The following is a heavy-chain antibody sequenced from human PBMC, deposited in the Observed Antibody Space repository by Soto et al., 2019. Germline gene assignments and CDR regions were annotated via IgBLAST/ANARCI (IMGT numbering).Heavy chain of an antibody. CDR3: ARAGISMSGAD. J-gene: IGHJ4*02. D-gene: IGHD1-1*01. CDR2: ISFSSSYI. V-gene: IGHV3-21*02. Sequence: EVQLVESGGGLVKPGGSLRLSCVASGFTFSSYTMNWVRQAPGKGLEWVSSISFSSSYIYYADSLKGRFTVSRDNAKNSLYLQMDSLRVEDTAMYYCARAGISMSGADWGQGTLVTVSS. CDR1: GFTFSSYT.